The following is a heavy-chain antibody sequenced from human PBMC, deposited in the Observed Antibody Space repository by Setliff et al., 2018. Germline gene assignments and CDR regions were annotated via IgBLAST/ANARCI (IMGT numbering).Heavy chain of an antibody. CDR1: GYTFTSYY. CDR2: INPSGGGT. D-gene: IGHD3-22*01. CDR3: ARDPNYYDSSGQLLGDAFDI. Sequence: ASVKVSCKASGYTFTSYYMHWVRQAPGQGLEWMGIINPSGGGTSYAQKFQGRVTMTRDTSTSTVYMELSSLRSEDTAVYYCARDPNYYDSSGQLLGDAFDIWGQGTMVTVSS. J-gene: IGHJ3*02. V-gene: IGHV1-46*01.